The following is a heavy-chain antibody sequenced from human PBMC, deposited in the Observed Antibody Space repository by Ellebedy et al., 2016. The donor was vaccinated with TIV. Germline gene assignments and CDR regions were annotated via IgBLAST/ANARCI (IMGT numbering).Heavy chain of an antibody. CDR1: GFTFSGYY. D-gene: IGHD6-13*01. Sequence: PGGSLRLSCAASGFTFSGYYMSWFRQAPGKGPEWVSYISYSGDLMYYADSVQGRFTTSRDNAGNSLYLQMNSLRAEDTAVYYCARLGVIAAAGASDYWGQGTLVIVSS. J-gene: IGHJ4*02. CDR3: ARLGVIAAAGASDY. CDR2: ISYSGDLM. V-gene: IGHV3-11*01.